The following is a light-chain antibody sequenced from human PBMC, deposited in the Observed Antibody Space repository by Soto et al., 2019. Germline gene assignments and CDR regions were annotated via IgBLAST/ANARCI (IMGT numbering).Light chain of an antibody. Sequence: QSVLTQPASVSGSPGQSITISCTGTNSDVGSYNYVSWYQHHPGKAPKLIIYEVTNRPSGVSNRFSGSKSGNTASLTISGLQTEDEAHYYCSSYTDSSTLVVFGGGTKLTVL. V-gene: IGLV2-14*01. J-gene: IGLJ2*01. CDR2: EVT. CDR1: NSDVGSYNY. CDR3: SSYTDSSTLVV.